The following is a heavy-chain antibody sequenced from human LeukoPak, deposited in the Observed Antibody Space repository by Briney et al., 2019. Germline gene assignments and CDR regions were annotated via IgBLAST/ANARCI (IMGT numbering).Heavy chain of an antibody. J-gene: IGHJ6*02. Sequence: ASVKVSCKASGGTFSSYAISWVRQAPGQGLEWMGGIIPIFGTANYAQKFQGRVTITADESTSTAYMELSSLRSEDTAVYYCARRGYCTNGVCYNPHYYYYGMDVWGQGTTVTVSS. CDR2: IIPIFGTA. D-gene: IGHD2-8*01. V-gene: IGHV1-69*13. CDR1: GGTFSSYA. CDR3: ARRGYCTNGVCYNPHYYYYGMDV.